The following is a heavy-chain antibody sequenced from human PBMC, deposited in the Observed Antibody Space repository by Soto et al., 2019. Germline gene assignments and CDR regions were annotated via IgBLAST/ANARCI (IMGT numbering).Heavy chain of an antibody. Sequence: SETLSLTCSASGGSVRSGSYYWTWIRQPPGKGLEWIGYIYQSGTTNYNASLKSRVTISIDTSKNQFFLKLNSVTAADTAVYYCARDSSGRHDYWGQGTLVPVSS. CDR3: ARDSSGRHDY. D-gene: IGHD3-22*01. J-gene: IGHJ4*02. CDR1: GGSVRSGSYY. V-gene: IGHV4-61*01. CDR2: IYQSGTT.